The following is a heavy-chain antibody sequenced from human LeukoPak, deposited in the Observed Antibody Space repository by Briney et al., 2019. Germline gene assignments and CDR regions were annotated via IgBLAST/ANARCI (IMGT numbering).Heavy chain of an antibody. Sequence: QSGGSLRLSCTASGFTFSDHAMHWVRQAPGKGLEWVTVISYHARDQFYADSVKGRFTVSRDNSRNILYLQMNSLRVEDSAVYYCAAQPCINGICYLDYWGQGALVTVSP. CDR2: ISYHARDQ. J-gene: IGHJ4*02. D-gene: IGHD2-8*01. V-gene: IGHV3-30*04. CDR1: GFTFSDHA. CDR3: AAQPCINGICYLDY.